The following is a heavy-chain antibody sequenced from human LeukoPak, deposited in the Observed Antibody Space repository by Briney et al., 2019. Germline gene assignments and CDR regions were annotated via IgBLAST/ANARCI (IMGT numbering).Heavy chain of an antibody. CDR1: GGSFSGYY. CDR2: INHSGST. CDR3: ASGGPYHYDSSGYHNAFDI. D-gene: IGHD3-22*01. Sequence: SETLSLTCAVYGGSFSGYYWSWIRQPPGEGLEWIGEINHSGSTNYNPSLKSRVTISVDTSKNQFSLKLSSVTAADTAVYYCASGGPYHYDSSGYHNAFDIWGQGTMVTVSS. V-gene: IGHV4-34*01. J-gene: IGHJ3*02.